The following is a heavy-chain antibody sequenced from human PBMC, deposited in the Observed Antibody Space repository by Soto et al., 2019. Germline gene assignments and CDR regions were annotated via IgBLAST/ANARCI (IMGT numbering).Heavy chain of an antibody. D-gene: IGHD1-1*01. CDR2: FNPSGGTT. Sequence: ASVKVSCQASGYTFTSYYMHWVRQAPGQGLEWLGIFNPSGGTTSYAQKFQGRVTMTRDTSTSTVYMELSSLRSEDTAVYYCARGDNWNETPFLGYYYYGMDVWGQGTTVTVSS. J-gene: IGHJ6*02. V-gene: IGHV1-46*01. CDR1: GYTFTSYY. CDR3: ARGDNWNETPFLGYYYYGMDV.